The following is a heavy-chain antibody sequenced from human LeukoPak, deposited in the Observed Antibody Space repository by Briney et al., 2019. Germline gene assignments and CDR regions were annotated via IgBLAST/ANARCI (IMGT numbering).Heavy chain of an antibody. CDR2: ISYDGSNR. J-gene: IGHJ6*03. CDR3: ARSLATSYYYMDV. Sequence: GGSLRLSCAASGFTFSNYAMHWVRQAPGKGLEWVAVISYDGSNRYYAGSVKGRFTISRDNSKNTLYLQMSSLRAEDTAVYYCARSLATSYYYMDVWGKGTTVTVSS. D-gene: IGHD5-12*01. V-gene: IGHV3-30*04. CDR1: GFTFSNYA.